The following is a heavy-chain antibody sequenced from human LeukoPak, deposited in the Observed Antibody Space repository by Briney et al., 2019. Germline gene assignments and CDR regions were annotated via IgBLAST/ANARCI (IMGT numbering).Heavy chain of an antibody. Sequence: SEALSLTCTVSGGSISGTSYYWGWIRQPPGKGLEWIGYIYYSGSTNYNPSLKSRVTISVDASKNHFSLKLSSVTAADTAVYYCARDRSLGIIDYWGQGTLVTVSS. V-gene: IGHV4-61*03. CDR2: IYYSGST. J-gene: IGHJ4*02. D-gene: IGHD3-16*01. CDR3: ARDRSLGIIDY. CDR1: GGSISGTSYY.